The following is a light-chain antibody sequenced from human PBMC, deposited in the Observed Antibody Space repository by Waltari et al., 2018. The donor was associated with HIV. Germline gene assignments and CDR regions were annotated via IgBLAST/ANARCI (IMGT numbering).Light chain of an antibody. CDR3: QQGNSIPFT. CDR2: AAS. V-gene: IGKV1-39*01. Sequence: DIQMTQSPSSLSASVGDRVTITCRASQTISSYLNWFQQKPGKAPKLLIYAASSLQSGVPSMFSGSGSGTDFTLTISSLQPEDFATYYCQQGNSIPFTFGPGTKVDIK. CDR1: QTISSY. J-gene: IGKJ3*01.